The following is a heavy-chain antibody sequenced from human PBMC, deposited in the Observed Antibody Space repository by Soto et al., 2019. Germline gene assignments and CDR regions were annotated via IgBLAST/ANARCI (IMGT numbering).Heavy chain of an antibody. J-gene: IGHJ4*02. D-gene: IGHD4-17*01. Sequence: GGSLRLSCAASGFTVDDYAMHWVRQAQGKGLEWVSGISWNSETIDYADSVKGRFTISRDNAKSSLFLQMNSLRPDDTALYYCAKDMKWGGMTTIHYFDSWGQGTLVTVS. V-gene: IGHV3-9*01. CDR3: AKDMKWGGMTTIHYFDS. CDR1: GFTVDDYA. CDR2: ISWNSETI.